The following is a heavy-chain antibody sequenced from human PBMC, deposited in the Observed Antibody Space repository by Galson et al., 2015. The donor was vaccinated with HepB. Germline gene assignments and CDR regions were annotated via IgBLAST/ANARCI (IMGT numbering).Heavy chain of an antibody. J-gene: IGHJ5*02. CDR1: GYTFTSYA. CDR2: INTNTGNP. Sequence: SVKVSCKASGYTFTSYAISWVRQAPGQGLEWMGWINTNTGNPTYAQGFTGRFVFSLDTSVSTVYLQISSLKAEDTAVFYCARRDGNNWFDPWGQGTLYTVSS. CDR3: ARRDGNNWFDP. D-gene: IGHD5-24*01. V-gene: IGHV7-4-1*02.